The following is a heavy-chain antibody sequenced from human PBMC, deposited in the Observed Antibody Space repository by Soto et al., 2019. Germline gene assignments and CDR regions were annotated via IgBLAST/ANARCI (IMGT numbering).Heavy chain of an antibody. CDR1: GHSFTTYC. V-gene: IGHV5-51*01. D-gene: IGHD5-18*01. CDR3: ARQGYSYGYDY. CDR2: IYPGDSDT. J-gene: IGHJ4*02. Sequence: PGESLKISCQGSGHSFTTYCIAWVRQMPGKGLEWMGIIYPGDSDTRYSPSFQGQVTISADKSISTAYLQWSSLKASDTAMYYCARQGYSYGYDYWGQGTLVTVSS.